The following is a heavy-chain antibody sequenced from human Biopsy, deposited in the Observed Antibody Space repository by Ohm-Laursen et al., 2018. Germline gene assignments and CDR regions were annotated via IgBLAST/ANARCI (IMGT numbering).Heavy chain of an antibody. J-gene: IGHJ3*01. Sequence: ASVKVSCKASGATVTSYAISWVRQAPGQGLEWMGRIIPFTGVTNYAQNFQGKVTISADKSPPTVYVELSTLKPDDTAVYYCATDARWDPSLEAFHVWGQGTQVTVS. CDR2: IIPFTGVT. D-gene: IGHD1-26*01. V-gene: IGHV1-69*04. CDR3: ATDARWDPSLEAFHV. CDR1: GATVTSYA.